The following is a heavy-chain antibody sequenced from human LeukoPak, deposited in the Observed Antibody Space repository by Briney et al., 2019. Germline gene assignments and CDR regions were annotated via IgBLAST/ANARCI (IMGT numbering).Heavy chain of an antibody. D-gene: IGHD3-3*01. CDR3: AKEPQGGNYDSWTGYYLDY. CDR1: GFTFSSYA. CDR2: ISGSSGRT. V-gene: IGHV3-23*01. Sequence: PGGSLRLSCGVSGFTFSSYAMSWVRQAPGKGLEWISGISGSSGRTYYADSVKGRFTISRDNSKNTVYLQMNSLRVEDTAVYYCAKEPQGGNYDSWTGYYLDYWGQGTLVTVSS. J-gene: IGHJ4*02.